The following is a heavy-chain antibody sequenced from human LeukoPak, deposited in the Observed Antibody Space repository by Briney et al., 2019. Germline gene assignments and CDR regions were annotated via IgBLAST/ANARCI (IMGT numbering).Heavy chain of an antibody. CDR1: GGSFSGYY. CDR3: ARVYLRSLRHFDRPFDY. CDR2: INHSGST. V-gene: IGHV4-34*01. D-gene: IGHD3-9*01. Sequence: PSETLSLTCAVSGGSFSGYYRSWIRQPPGKGLEWIGEINHSGSTNYNPSLKSRVTISVDTSKNQFSLKLSSVTAADTAVYYCARVYLRSLRHFDRPFDYWGQGTLVTVSS. J-gene: IGHJ4*02.